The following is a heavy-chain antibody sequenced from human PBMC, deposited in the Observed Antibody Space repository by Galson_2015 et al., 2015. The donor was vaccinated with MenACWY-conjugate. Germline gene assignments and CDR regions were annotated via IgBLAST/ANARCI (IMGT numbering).Heavy chain of an antibody. D-gene: IGHD3-3*01. J-gene: IGHJ6*03. CDR2: IKSKTDGGTT. CDR1: GFTFSSYS. CDR3: TSHYDFWSGYYTSSYYMDV. Sequence: SLRLSCAASGFTFSSYSMNWVRQAPGKGLEWVGRIKSKTDGGTTDYAAPVKGRFTISRDDSKNTLYLQMNSLKTEDTAVYYCTSHYDFWSGYYTSSYYMDVWGKGTTVTVSS. V-gene: IGHV3-15*07.